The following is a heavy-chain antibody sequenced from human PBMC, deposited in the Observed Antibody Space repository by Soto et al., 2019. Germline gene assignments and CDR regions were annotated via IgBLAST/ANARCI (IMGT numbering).Heavy chain of an antibody. CDR1: GDSVSSRNCY. CDR3: ARLELTYYSDY. V-gene: IGHV4-61*01. CDR2: LYYSGIA. J-gene: IGHJ4*02. D-gene: IGHD1-26*01. Sequence: QVQLPESGPGLVKPSETLSLTCTVSGDSVSSRNCYWSWIRLPPGKGLEWIGYLYYSGIANYNPSLKSRVTISADTSNNQFSLKMISVTAADADVYYCARLELTYYSDYWGQGTLVTVSS.